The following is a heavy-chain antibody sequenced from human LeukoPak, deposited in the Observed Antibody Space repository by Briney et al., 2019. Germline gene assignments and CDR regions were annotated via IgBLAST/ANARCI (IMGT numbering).Heavy chain of an antibody. J-gene: IGHJ1*01. Sequence: ASVKVSCKASGYTFTGYYMHWVRQAPGQGLEWMGWINPNSGGTNYAQKFQGRVTMTRDTSISTAYMELSRLRSDDTAVYYCARGTLTMIPPKMYFQHWGQGTLVTVSS. V-gene: IGHV1-2*02. D-gene: IGHD3-22*01. CDR2: INPNSGGT. CDR1: GYTFTGYY. CDR3: ARGTLTMIPPKMYFQH.